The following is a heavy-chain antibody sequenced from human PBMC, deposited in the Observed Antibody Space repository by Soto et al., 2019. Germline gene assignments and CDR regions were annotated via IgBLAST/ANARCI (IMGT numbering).Heavy chain of an antibody. V-gene: IGHV1-8*01. CDR3: ARASRGYGFDAFDI. Sequence: GASVKVSCKASGYTFTSYNVNWVRQATGQGLEWMGWMNPNSGNAGYAQNFQGRVTLTRNTSIGTAYMEMSSLRSDDTAVYYCARASRGYGFDAFDIWGQGTMVTVSS. CDR2: MNPNSGNA. CDR1: GYTFTSYN. D-gene: IGHD5-12*01. J-gene: IGHJ3*02.